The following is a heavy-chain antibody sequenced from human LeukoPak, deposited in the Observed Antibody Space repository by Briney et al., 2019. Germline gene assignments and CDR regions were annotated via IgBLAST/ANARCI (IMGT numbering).Heavy chain of an antibody. Sequence: GGSLRLSCAASGFAFSTFAMYSVRQAPGKGLEWVAVIWYDGSNKYYADSVKGRFTISRDNSKNTLYLQMNSLRAEDTAVYYCARGAYCSGGSCPGAFDIWGQGTMVTVSS. CDR1: GFAFSTFA. V-gene: IGHV3-33*01. D-gene: IGHD2-15*01. CDR3: ARGAYCSGGSCPGAFDI. J-gene: IGHJ3*02. CDR2: IWYDGSNK.